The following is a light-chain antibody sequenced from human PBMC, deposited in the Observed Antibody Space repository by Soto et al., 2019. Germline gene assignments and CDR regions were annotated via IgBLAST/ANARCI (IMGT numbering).Light chain of an antibody. Sequence: QSVLTQPASVSGSPGQSITLSCDGTINDIGSYNYVSWFQQHPGKAPKLIIYEVTHRPSGISTRFSGSKSGNTASLTISGLQAEDEAVYYCSSYKFSTTLRVFGGGTKLTVL. CDR1: INDIGSYNY. CDR3: SSYKFSTTLRV. J-gene: IGLJ3*02. CDR2: EVT. V-gene: IGLV2-14*01.